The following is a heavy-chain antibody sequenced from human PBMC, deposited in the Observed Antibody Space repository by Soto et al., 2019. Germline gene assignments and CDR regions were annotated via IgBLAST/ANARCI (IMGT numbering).Heavy chain of an antibody. CDR3: ARGGEASNYAHYYSMDV. Sequence: GGSLRLSCAASGFTFSSYDMHWVRQATGKGLEWVSAIGTAGDTYYPGTVKGGFTISRENAKNSLYLHMNSLRAGDTAVYYCARGGEASNYAHYYSMDVWGKGTTVTVSS. CDR2: IGTAGDT. CDR1: GFTFSSYD. V-gene: IGHV3-13*01. J-gene: IGHJ6*03. D-gene: IGHD4-4*01.